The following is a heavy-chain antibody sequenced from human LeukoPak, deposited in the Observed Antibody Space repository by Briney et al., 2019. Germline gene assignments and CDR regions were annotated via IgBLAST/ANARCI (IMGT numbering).Heavy chain of an antibody. CDR2: MNPNSGNT. D-gene: IGHD3-22*01. Sequence: ASVKVSCKASGYTFTSYDINWVRQATGQGLEWMGWMNPNSGNTGYAQKFQGRVTMTRNTSISTAYMELSSLRSEDTAVYYCAKSGGTMIVVPPGDYWGQGTLVTVSS. V-gene: IGHV1-8*01. CDR1: GYTFTSYD. CDR3: AKSGGTMIVVPPGDY. J-gene: IGHJ4*02.